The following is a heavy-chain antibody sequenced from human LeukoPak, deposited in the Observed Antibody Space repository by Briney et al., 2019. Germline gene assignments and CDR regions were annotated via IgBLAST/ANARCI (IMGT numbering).Heavy chain of an antibody. J-gene: IGHJ4*02. CDR3: AKGDTVAVTAYYFDY. Sequence: PGGSLRLSCVVSGITFCSYAMTWVRPAPGKGLEWVSIISGSGGSKNYADSVKGRFTISRDNSKNTVYLQMNSLRTEDTAIYYCAKGDTVAVTAYYFDYWGQGTLVTVSS. CDR1: GITFCSYA. V-gene: IGHV3-23*01. D-gene: IGHD2-21*02. CDR2: ISGSGGSK.